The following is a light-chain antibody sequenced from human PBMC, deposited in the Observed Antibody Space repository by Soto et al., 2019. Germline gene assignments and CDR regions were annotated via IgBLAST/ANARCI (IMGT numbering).Light chain of an antibody. J-gene: IGKJ2*01. Sequence: DIQMTQSPSSLSASVGDRVTITCRASQSISSYLNWYQQKPGKAPKLLIYAASSLQSGVPSRFSGSGSGTDFTLTISRLEPEDFAVYYCQQYGRSPATFGQGTRLEIK. V-gene: IGKV1-39*01. CDR1: QSISSY. CDR3: QQYGRSPAT. CDR2: AAS.